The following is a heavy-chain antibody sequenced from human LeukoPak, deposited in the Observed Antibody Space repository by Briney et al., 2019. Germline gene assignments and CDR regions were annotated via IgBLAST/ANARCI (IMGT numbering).Heavy chain of an antibody. CDR3: ARDPKGGYSYGWGAFDI. V-gene: IGHV3-30-3*01. CDR2: ISFDGSNK. CDR1: GFTFSRNA. J-gene: IGHJ3*02. D-gene: IGHD5-12*01. Sequence: GGSLRLSCAASGFTFSRNAMHWVRQAPGKGLEWVAIISFDGSNKYYADSVKGRFTISRDNSKSTLYLKMNSLRAEDTAVYYCARDPKGGYSYGWGAFDIWGHGTMVTVSS.